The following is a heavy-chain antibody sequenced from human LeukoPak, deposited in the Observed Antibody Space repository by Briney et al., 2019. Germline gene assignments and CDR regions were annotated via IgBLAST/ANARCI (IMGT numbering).Heavy chain of an antibody. CDR2: IKPDGSNT. Sequence: GGSLRLSCAASGFTFSTYSMHWVRQAPGKGLVWVSYIKPDGSNTAYADSVKGRFTISRDNAKNTLYLQMNSLRAEDTAVYYCTTGYNTFDYWGQGTLVTVSS. V-gene: IGHV3-74*01. CDR1: GFTFSTYS. CDR3: TTGYNTFDY. J-gene: IGHJ4*02. D-gene: IGHD5-24*01.